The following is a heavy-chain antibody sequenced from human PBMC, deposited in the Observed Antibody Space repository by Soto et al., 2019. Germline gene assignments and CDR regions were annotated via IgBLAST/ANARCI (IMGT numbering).Heavy chain of an antibody. D-gene: IGHD3-3*01. CDR1: GFTFSSYA. Sequence: GSLRLSCAASGFTFSSYAMSWVRQAPGKGLEWVSAISGSGGSTYYADSVKGRFTISRDNSKNTLYLQMNSLRAEDTAVYYCAKVVGRITIFGVVINHRYYGMDVWGQGTTVTVSS. CDR3: AKVVGRITIFGVVINHRYYGMDV. V-gene: IGHV3-23*01. J-gene: IGHJ6*02. CDR2: ISGSGGST.